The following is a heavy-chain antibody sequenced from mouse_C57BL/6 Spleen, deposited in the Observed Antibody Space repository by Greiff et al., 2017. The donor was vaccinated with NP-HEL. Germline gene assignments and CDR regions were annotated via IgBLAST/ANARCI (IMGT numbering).Heavy chain of an antibody. CDR2: INPSSGYT. CDR1: GYTFTSYT. CDR3: ARSEVYYGLTWDY. Sequence: VQLQQSGAELARPGASVKMSCKASGYTFTSYTMHWVKQRPGQGLEWIGYINPSSGYTKYNQKFKDKATLTADKSSSTAYMQLSSLTSKDSAVYYCARSEVYYGLTWDYWGQGTTLTVSS. J-gene: IGHJ2*01. V-gene: IGHV1-4*01. D-gene: IGHD2-1*01.